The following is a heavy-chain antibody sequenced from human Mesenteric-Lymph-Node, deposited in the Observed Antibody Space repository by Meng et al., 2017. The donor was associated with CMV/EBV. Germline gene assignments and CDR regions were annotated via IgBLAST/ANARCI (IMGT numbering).Heavy chain of an antibody. CDR1: GFTFSDHY. J-gene: IGHJ4*02. CDR3: ARGREKDY. CDR2: SRNKVNNYRT. Sequence: GESLKISCVVSGFTFSDHYMDWVRQAPGKGLEWLGRSRNKVNNYRTEYAASVKGRFTISRDDRQNSLYLHMSSLDSEDTAVYYCARGREKDYWGQGTLVTVSS. V-gene: IGHV3-72*01.